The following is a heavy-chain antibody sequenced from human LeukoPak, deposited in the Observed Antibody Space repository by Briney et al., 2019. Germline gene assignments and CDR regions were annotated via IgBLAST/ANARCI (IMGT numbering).Heavy chain of an antibody. CDR1: GFTFSTYW. V-gene: IGHV3-7*01. J-gene: IGHJ5*02. CDR2: IKYDGIEK. D-gene: IGHD2-21*01. CDR3: ARDLVTEPTGDWFDP. Sequence: QPGGSPRLSCVASGFTFSTYWMAWVRQAPGKGLEWVANIKYDGIEKYYMDSVKVRFTISRDNAKNSLYLHMNNLRDDDTAVYYCARDLVTEPTGDWFDPWGQGTLVTVSS.